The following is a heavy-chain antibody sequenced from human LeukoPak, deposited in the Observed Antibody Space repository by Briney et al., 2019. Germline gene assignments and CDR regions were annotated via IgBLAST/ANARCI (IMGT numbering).Heavy chain of an antibody. J-gene: IGHJ5*02. CDR1: GGSINNYY. CDR2: IYHSGST. D-gene: IGHD3-22*01. Sequence: SETLSLTCTVSGGSINNYYWTWIRQPPGKGLEWIGYIYHSGSTYYNPSLKSRVTISVDRSKNQFSLKLSSVTAADTAVYYCAREETYYDSSGYALHWFDPWGQGTLVTVSS. CDR3: AREETYYDSSGYALHWFDP. V-gene: IGHV4-59*12.